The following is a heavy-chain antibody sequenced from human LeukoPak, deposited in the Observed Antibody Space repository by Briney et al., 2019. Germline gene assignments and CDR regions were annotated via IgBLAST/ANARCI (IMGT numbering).Heavy chain of an antibody. CDR3: AWGYYGSGSYYDSPYYFDY. CDR1: GFTFSSYN. V-gene: IGHV3-21*01. Sequence: GGSLRLSCAASGFTFSSYNMNWVRQAPGKGLEWVSSISSSSSYIYYADSVKGRFTISRDNAKNSLYLQMNSLRAEDTAVYYCAWGYYGSGSYYDSPYYFDYWGQGTLVTVSS. CDR2: ISSSSSYI. D-gene: IGHD3-10*01. J-gene: IGHJ4*02.